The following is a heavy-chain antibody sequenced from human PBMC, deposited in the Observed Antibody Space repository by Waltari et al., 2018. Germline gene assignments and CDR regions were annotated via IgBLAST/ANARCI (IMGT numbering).Heavy chain of an antibody. CDR3: ARECSGGSCYSRAFDI. J-gene: IGHJ3*02. CDR1: GYTFTSYD. CDR2: RNPNSGNT. Sequence: QVQLVQSGAEVKKPGASVKVSCKASGYTFTSYDINWVRQAPGQGLEWMGWRNPNSGNTGYAQKFQGRVTITRNTSISTAYMELSRLRSDDTAVYYCARECSGGSCYSRAFDIWGQGTMVTVSS. V-gene: IGHV1-8*03. D-gene: IGHD2-15*01.